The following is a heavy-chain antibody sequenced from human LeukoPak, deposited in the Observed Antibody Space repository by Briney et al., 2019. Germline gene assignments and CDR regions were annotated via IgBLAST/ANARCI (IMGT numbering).Heavy chain of an antibody. CDR2: IFPSGGEI. J-gene: IGHJ4*02. V-gene: IGHV3-23*01. CDR1: GFTFSTFA. Sequence: GGSLRLSCAASGFTFSTFAMIWVRQPPGKGLEWVSSIFPSGGEIHYADSVRGRFTISRDNSKSILSLQMNSLIAEDTAIYYCATYRQVLLPFESWGQGTLVTVSS. D-gene: IGHD5-18*01. CDR3: ATYRQVLLPFES.